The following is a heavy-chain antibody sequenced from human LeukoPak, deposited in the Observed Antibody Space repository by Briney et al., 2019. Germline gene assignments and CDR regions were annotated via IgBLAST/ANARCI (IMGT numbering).Heavy chain of an antibody. CDR1: GGTFSNYA. CDR2: IIPIFGTA. J-gene: IGHJ6*03. CDR3: ARAQRAQDMYSSSWYGDYYYYMDV. D-gene: IGHD6-13*01. Sequence: GASVKVSCKASGGTFSNYAISWVRQAPGQGLEWMGGIIPIFGTANYAQKFQGRVTITADKSTSTAYMELSSLRSEDTAVYYCARAQRAQDMYSSSWYGDYYYYMDVWGKGTTVTVSS. V-gene: IGHV1-69*06.